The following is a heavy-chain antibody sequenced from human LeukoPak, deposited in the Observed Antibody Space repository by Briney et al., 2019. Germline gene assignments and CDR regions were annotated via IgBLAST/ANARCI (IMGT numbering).Heavy chain of an antibody. Sequence: SETLSLTCTASGGSISSGSYYWSWIRQPAGKGLEWIGRIYTSGSTNYNPSLKSRVTMSVDTSKNQFSLKLSSVTAADTALYYCARDYYDSSGFDYWGQGTLVTVSS. J-gene: IGHJ4*02. CDR2: IYTSGST. CDR1: GGSISSGSYY. V-gene: IGHV4-61*02. CDR3: ARDYYDSSGFDY. D-gene: IGHD3-22*01.